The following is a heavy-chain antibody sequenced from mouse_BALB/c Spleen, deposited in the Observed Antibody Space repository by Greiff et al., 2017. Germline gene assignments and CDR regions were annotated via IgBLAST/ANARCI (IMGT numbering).Heavy chain of an antibody. Sequence: EVQLQESGPGLVKPSQSLSLTCSVTGYSITSGYYWNWIRQFPGNKLEWMGYISYDGSNNYNPSLKNRISITRDTSKNQFFLKLNSVTTEDTATYYCANGGYGYWGQGTTLTVSS. CDR1: GYSITSGYY. D-gene: IGHD2-14*01. J-gene: IGHJ2*01. V-gene: IGHV3-6*02. CDR3: ANGGYGY. CDR2: ISYDGSN.